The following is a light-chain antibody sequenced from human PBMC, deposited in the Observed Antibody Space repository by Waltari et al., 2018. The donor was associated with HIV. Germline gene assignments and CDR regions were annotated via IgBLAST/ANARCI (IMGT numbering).Light chain of an antibody. CDR2: AAS. V-gene: IGKV3-20*01. CDR1: QSVNSNS. J-gene: IGKJ2*01. CDR3: QQYGSSPQT. Sequence: EVVLTQSPDTLSLSPGEGAVLSCRASQSVNSNSLSWYQQKPGQAPRLLIFAASSRATGIPDRFSGSGSVTDFTLAISGLKPEDFATYYCQQYGSSPQTFGQGTKLEIK.